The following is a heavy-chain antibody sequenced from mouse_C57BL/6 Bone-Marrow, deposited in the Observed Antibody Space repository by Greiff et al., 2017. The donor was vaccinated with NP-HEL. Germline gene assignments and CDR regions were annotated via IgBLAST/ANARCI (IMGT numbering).Heavy chain of an antibody. CDR1: GYTFTSYG. Sequence: LQESGAELARPGASVKLSCKASGYTFTSYGISWVKQRTGQGLEWIGEIYPRSGNTYYNEKFKGKATLTADKSSSTAYMELRSLTSEDSAVYFCARRGAIYYGYDWYFDVWGTGTTVTVSS. J-gene: IGHJ1*03. CDR2: IYPRSGNT. D-gene: IGHD2-2*01. V-gene: IGHV1-81*01. CDR3: ARRGAIYYGYDWYFDV.